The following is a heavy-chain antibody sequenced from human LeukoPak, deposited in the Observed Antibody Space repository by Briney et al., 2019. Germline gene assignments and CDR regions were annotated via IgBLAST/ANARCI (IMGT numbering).Heavy chain of an antibody. CDR3: AREHYGGIWGNYFDY. J-gene: IGHJ4*02. D-gene: IGHD4-23*01. CDR2: IYYSGST. V-gene: IGHV4-39*02. CDR1: GFTFSSYA. Sequence: PGGSLRLSCAASGFTFSSYAMSWVRQAPGKGLEWIGSIYYSGSTYYNPSLKSRVTISVDTSKNQFSLKLSSVTAADTAVYYCAREHYGGIWGNYFDYWGQGTLVTVSS.